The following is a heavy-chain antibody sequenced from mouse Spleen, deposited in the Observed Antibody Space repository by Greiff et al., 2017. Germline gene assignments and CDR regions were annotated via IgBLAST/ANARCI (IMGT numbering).Heavy chain of an antibody. CDR1: GFTFSSYA. CDR3: ARRGLGAWFAY. CDR2: ISSGGSYT. Sequence: EVHLVESGGGLVKPGGSLKLSCAASGFTFSSYAMSWVRQTPEKRLEWVATISSGGSYTYYPDSVKGRFTISRDNAKNTLYLQMSSLRSEDTAMYYCARRGLGAWFAYWGQGTLVTVSA. J-gene: IGHJ3*01. V-gene: IGHV5-9-3*01. D-gene: IGHD4-1*01.